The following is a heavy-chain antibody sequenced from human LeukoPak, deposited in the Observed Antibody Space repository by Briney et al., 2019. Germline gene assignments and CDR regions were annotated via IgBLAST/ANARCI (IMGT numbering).Heavy chain of an antibody. CDR1: GGTFSSYA. J-gene: IGHJ3*02. V-gene: IGHV1-69*13. Sequence: AASVKVSCKASGGTFSSYAISWVRQAPGQGLEWMGGIIPIFGTANYAQKFQGRVTITADESTSTAYMELSSLRSEDTAVYYCASHPITMVRGDIWGQGTMVTVSS. CDR2: IIPIFGTA. D-gene: IGHD3-10*01. CDR3: ASHPITMVRGDI.